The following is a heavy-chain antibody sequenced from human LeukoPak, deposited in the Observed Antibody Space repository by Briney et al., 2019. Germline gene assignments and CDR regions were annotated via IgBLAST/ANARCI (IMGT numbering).Heavy chain of an antibody. D-gene: IGHD1-26*01. CDR1: GFTFSNVW. J-gene: IGHJ4*02. CDR2: IKSKSDGGTT. Sequence: PGGSLRLSCAASGFTFSNVWMSWVRQAPGKGLEWVGRIKSKSDGGTTDYAAPVKGRFAISRDDSKNTLYLQMNSLKTEDTAVYYCTTGWTGSYYALLLHYWGQGTLVTVSS. V-gene: IGHV3-15*01. CDR3: TTGWTGSYYALLLHY.